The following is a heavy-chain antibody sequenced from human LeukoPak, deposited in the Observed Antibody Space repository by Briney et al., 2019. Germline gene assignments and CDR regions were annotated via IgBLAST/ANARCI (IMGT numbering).Heavy chain of an antibody. CDR2: ISYDGSNK. D-gene: IGHD6-13*01. Sequence: GGSLRLSCAASGFTFSSYAMHWVRQAPGKGLEWVAVISYDGSNKYYADSVKGRFTISRDNSKNTLYLQMNSLRAEDTAVYYCARGRIAAAGPAEYFQHWGQGTLVTVSS. V-gene: IGHV3-30-3*01. J-gene: IGHJ1*01. CDR3: ARGRIAAAGPAEYFQH. CDR1: GFTFSSYA.